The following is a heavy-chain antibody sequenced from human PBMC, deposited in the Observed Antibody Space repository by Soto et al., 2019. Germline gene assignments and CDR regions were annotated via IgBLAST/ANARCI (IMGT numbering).Heavy chain of an antibody. CDR1: GGSISSYY. J-gene: IGHJ4*02. CDR2: VYSSGTT. V-gene: IGHV4-59*01. D-gene: IGHD2-2*02. CDR3: ARGGNIPMAKALWAY. Sequence: PSETLSLTCTVSGGSISSYYWSWIRQPPGRGLEWIGYVYSSGTTSYNPSLKSRVTISVDTSKNQFSLKLSSVTAADTAVYYCARGGNIPMAKALWAYWGQGTLVTVSS.